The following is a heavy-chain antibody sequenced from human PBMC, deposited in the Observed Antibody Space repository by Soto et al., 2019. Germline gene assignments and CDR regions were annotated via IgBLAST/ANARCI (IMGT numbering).Heavy chain of an antibody. CDR2: ISYDGSNK. CDR1: GFTFSSYA. J-gene: IGHJ4*02. Sequence: PGGSLRLSCAASGFTFSSYAMSWVRQAPGKGLEWVAVISYDGSNKYYADSVKGRFTISRDNSKNTLYLQMNSLRAEDTAVYYCAKQNDFWSGYPDYWGQGTLVTVSS. V-gene: IGHV3-30*18. D-gene: IGHD3-3*01. CDR3: AKQNDFWSGYPDY.